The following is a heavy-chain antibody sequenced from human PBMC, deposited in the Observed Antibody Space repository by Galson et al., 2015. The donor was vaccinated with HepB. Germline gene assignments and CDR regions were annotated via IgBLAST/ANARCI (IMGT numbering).Heavy chain of an antibody. CDR3: AKGRWITFTTIFRGIVPDAFDI. Sequence: SVKVSCKASGGIFSTSAISWVRQAPGQGLEWMGRIIPILGTTDYAQKFQGRVSITADKSTSTVYLDLRNLRSEDTAVFYGAKGRWITFTTIFRGIVPDAFDIWGQGTMVTVSS. CDR2: IIPILGTT. V-gene: IGHV1-69*10. D-gene: IGHD3-10*02. J-gene: IGHJ3*02. CDR1: GGIFSTSA.